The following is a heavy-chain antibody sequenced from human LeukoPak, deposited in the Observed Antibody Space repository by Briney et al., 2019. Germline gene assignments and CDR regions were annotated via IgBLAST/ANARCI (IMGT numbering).Heavy chain of an antibody. CDR3: ARGFPDTFDY. D-gene: IGHD1-14*01. V-gene: IGHV6-1*01. J-gene: IGHJ4*02. CDR1: GDSVSDNSAA. Sequence: SQTLSLTCAISGDSVSDNSAAWNWIRQSPSRGLEWLGRTYYRSKWYNEYAVSVRSRIAINADTSMNQFSLQLNSVTPEDTAVYYCARGFPDTFDYWGQGTLVTVSS. CDR2: TYYRSKWYN.